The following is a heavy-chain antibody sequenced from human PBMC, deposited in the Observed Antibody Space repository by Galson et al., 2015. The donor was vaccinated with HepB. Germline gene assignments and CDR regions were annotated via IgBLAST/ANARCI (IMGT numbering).Heavy chain of an antibody. D-gene: IGHD3-10*01. Sequence: SVKVSCKASGYTFTGYYMHWVRQAPGQGLEWMGWINPNSGGTNYAQKFQGRVTMTRDTSISTAYMELSRLRSDDTAVYYCARVDGAGSHYFDYWGQGTLVTVSS. CDR1: GYTFTGYY. J-gene: IGHJ4*02. CDR2: INPNSGGT. CDR3: ARVDGAGSHYFDY. V-gene: IGHV1-2*02.